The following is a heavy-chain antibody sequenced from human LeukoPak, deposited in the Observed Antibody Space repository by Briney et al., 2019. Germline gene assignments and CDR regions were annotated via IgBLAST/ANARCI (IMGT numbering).Heavy chain of an antibody. D-gene: IGHD3-10*01. J-gene: IGHJ4*02. Sequence: GGSLRLSCAASGFTFSSYAMHWVRQAPGKGLEWVAVISYDGSNKYYADSVKGRFTISRDNSKNTLYLQVNSLRAEDTAVYYCARDGDYYGSGSYYLDYWGQGTLVTVSS. V-gene: IGHV3-30-3*01. CDR1: GFTFSSYA. CDR3: ARDGDYYGSGSYYLDY. CDR2: ISYDGSNK.